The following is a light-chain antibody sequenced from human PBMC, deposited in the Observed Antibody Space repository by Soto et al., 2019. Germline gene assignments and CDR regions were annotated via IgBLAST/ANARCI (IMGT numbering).Light chain of an antibody. J-gene: IGKJ2*01. CDR1: QSISRSY. Sequence: EIVLTQSPGTLSLSPGERATLSCRASQSISRSYLAWYQQKPGQAPRLLIYGASSRATGIPDRFSDSGSGTDFTLTISRLEPEDFAVYYCQQCGSSPPYTFGQGTKVEIK. CDR3: QQCGSSPPYT. V-gene: IGKV3-20*01. CDR2: GAS.